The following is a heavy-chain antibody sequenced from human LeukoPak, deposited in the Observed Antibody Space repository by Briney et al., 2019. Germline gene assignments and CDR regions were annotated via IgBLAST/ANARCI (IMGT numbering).Heavy chain of an antibody. J-gene: IGHJ1*01. Sequence: GGSLRLSCAASGFTFSTYWMHWVRQAPGKGLVWVSRIKSDGGTNYADSVKGRFTISRDNAKKTVSLQMNSLRPEDTGVYYCARAPSEIGGYYPEYFRHWGQGTLGTVSS. V-gene: IGHV3-74*01. CDR1: GFTFSTYW. CDR2: IKSDGGT. D-gene: IGHD3-22*01. CDR3: ARAPSEIGGYYPEYFRH.